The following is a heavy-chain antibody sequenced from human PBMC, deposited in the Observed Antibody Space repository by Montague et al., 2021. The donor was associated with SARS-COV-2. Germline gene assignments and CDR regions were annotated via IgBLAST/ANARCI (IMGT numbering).Heavy chain of an antibody. Sequence: SLRLSCAAFGFPFSAYWMSWVRQAPGKGLEWVANIKQDGSERYYVDSVKGRFTISRDNAKKSLYLQMNSLRAEDTAVFYCARDGLTTVTTYYFDHWGQGTLVTVSS. CDR1: GFPFSAYW. J-gene: IGHJ4*02. V-gene: IGHV3-7*01. D-gene: IGHD4-17*01. CDR2: IKQDGSER. CDR3: ARDGLTTVTTYYFDH.